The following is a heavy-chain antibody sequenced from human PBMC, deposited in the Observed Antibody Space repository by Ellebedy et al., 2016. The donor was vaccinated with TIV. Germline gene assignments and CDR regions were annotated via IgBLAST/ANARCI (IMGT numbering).Heavy chain of an antibody. CDR2: TRNKLSGYTI. V-gene: IGHV3-72*01. D-gene: IGHD2-15*01. CDR1: EFTFSDYS. J-gene: IGHJ4*02. Sequence: GESLKISCAGSEFTFSDYSMDWVRQAPGKGLEWVSSTRNKLSGYTIEYAASVKCSFTISRDDSKSSMYLQMNNLKIEDTAVYYCAGCSPGNIFENWGQGTLVTVSS. CDR3: AGCSPGNIFEN.